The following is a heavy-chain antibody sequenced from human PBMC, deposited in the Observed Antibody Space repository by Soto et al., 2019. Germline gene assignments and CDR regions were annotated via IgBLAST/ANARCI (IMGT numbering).Heavy chain of an antibody. CDR2: IYYSGST. CDR3: AITYYYDSSGYSGTAFDY. D-gene: IGHD3-22*01. V-gene: IGHV4-31*03. CDR1: GGSISSGGYY. J-gene: IGHJ4*02. Sequence: PSETLSLTCTVSGGSISSGGYYWSWIRQHPGKGLEWIGYIYYSGSTYYNPSLKSRVTISVDTSKNQFSLKLSSVTAADTAVYYCAITYYYDSSGYSGTAFDYWGQGTLVTVSS.